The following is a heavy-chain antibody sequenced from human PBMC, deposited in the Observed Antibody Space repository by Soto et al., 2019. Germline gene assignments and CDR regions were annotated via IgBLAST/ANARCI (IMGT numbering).Heavy chain of an antibody. J-gene: IGHJ6*01. CDR2: IIPIFGTA. D-gene: IGHD6-13*01. CDR1: GGTFSSYA. Sequence: QVQLVQSGAEVKKPGSSVKVACKASGGTFSSYAISWVRQAPGQGLEWTGGIIPIFGTANYAQKFQGRITITADESTSTACMELSSVRSEDTAVYCCARVGGGSSWMEYGMDGWGQGTTVTVSS. CDR3: ARVGGGSSWMEYGMDG. V-gene: IGHV1-69*01.